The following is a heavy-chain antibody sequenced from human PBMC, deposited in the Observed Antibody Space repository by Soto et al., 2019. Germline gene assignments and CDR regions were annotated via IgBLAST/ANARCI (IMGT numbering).Heavy chain of an antibody. Sequence: EVQLVESGGGLVQPGGSLRLSCAASGFTFSGYSMNWVRQAPGKGLEWISYITTSSSTRYYADSVKGRFTISRDNAKNSLYLQMNSLRDEDTAMYYCARDNGMAGSFDPWGQGTLVTVSS. CDR2: ITTSSSTR. CDR3: ARDNGMAGSFDP. J-gene: IGHJ5*02. V-gene: IGHV3-48*02. CDR1: GFTFSGYS. D-gene: IGHD2-8*01.